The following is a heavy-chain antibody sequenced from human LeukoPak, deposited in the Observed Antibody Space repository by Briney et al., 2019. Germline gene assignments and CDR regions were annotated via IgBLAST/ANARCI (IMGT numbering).Heavy chain of an antibody. Sequence: GGSLRLSCAASGFTFSSYGMHWVRQAPGKGLEWVAVIWYDGSNKYYADSVKGRFTISRDNSKNTLYLQMNSLRTEDTAVYYCARDSGLRYFDWLPDYWGQGTLVTVSS. V-gene: IGHV3-33*01. D-gene: IGHD3-9*01. J-gene: IGHJ4*02. CDR3: ARDSGLRYFDWLPDY. CDR2: IWYDGSNK. CDR1: GFTFSSYG.